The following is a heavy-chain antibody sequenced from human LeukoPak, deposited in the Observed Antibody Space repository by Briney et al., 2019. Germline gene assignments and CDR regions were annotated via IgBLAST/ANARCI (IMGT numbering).Heavy chain of an antibody. Sequence: GESLKISCKGSGYRFTSYWIGWVRQIPGKGLEWMAIIYPADSDIRYSPSFQGQVTISADQSISTAYLQWSSLKASDTAMYYCARSLTAAACDYWGQGTLVTVSS. CDR1: GYRFTSYW. J-gene: IGHJ4*02. CDR2: IYPADSDI. V-gene: IGHV5-51*01. CDR3: ARSLTAAACDY. D-gene: IGHD6-25*01.